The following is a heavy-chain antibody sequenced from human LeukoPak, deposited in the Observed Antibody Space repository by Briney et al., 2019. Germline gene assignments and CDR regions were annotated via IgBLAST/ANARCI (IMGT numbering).Heavy chain of an antibody. D-gene: IGHD6-19*01. CDR1: GDSVSSNSAG. CDR3: ARDAGSGWSSFDY. J-gene: IGHJ4*02. V-gene: IGHV6-1*01. CDR2: AYYTSKWYN. Sequence: SQTLSLTCAISGDSVSSNSAGWNWIRQSPSRGLEWLGRAYYTSKWYNDYAVSMKSRITINPDTSKDQFSLQLNSVTPEDTAVYYCARDAGSGWSSFDYWGQGTLVTVSS.